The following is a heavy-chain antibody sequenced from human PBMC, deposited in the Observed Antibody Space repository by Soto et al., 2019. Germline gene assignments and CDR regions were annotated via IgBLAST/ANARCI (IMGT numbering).Heavy chain of an antibody. Sequence: GGSLRLSCAASGFTFSSYAMHWVRQAPGKGLEWLAAISFDGNNKYYADAVKDRFTISRDNSRNTLYVQMNSLRTEDTAVYYCACSSVAVAGSFDYWGQGTLVTVSS. CDR2: ISFDGNNK. D-gene: IGHD6-19*01. V-gene: IGHV3-30-3*01. CDR3: ACSSVAVAGSFDY. CDR1: GFTFSSYA. J-gene: IGHJ4*02.